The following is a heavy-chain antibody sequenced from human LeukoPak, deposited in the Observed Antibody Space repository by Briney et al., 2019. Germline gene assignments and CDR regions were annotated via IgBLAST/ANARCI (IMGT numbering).Heavy chain of an antibody. Sequence: YLRLSCAASGFSFYDIAMHWVRPAQGKGLEWMAGINWNCGITDYADSVKGRFTISRDNAKNTLYLQMNSLRADDTALYYCARRMVRGGAFDIWGQGTMVTVSS. J-gene: IGHJ3*02. V-gene: IGHV3-9*01. D-gene: IGHD3-10*01. CDR2: INWNCGIT. CDR3: ARRMVRGGAFDI. CDR1: GFSFYDIA.